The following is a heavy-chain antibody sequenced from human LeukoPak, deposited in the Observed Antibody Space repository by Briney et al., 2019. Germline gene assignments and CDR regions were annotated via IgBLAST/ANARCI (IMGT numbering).Heavy chain of an antibody. CDR3: AKIKYSSGWTLLFDY. CDR2: ISGSGGST. J-gene: IGHJ4*02. CDR1: GFTFTSYA. Sequence: PGGSLRLSCAASGFTFTSYAMNWVRQAPGKGLEWVSAISGSGGSTYYADSVKGRFTISRDNSKNTLYLQMNSLRAEDSAVYYCAKIKYSSGWTLLFDYWGQGTLVTVSS. D-gene: IGHD6-19*01. V-gene: IGHV3-23*01.